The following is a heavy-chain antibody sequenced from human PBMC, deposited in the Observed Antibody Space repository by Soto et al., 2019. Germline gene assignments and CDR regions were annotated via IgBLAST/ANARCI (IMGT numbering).Heavy chain of an antibody. V-gene: IGHV3-23*01. CDR3: AKYWCRGTTCYCLEH. J-gene: IGHJ1*01. CDR1: GFTFSSYA. D-gene: IGHD1-7*01. Sequence: EVQLLESGGGLVQPGGSLRLSCAASGFTFSSYAMSWVRQAPGKGLEWVSSVSGSSGSKSYADSVKGRFTISRDNSKSTVYLHMISLRAEDTAVDFCAKYWCRGTTCYCLEHWGQGTLVTVSS. CDR2: VSGSSGSK.